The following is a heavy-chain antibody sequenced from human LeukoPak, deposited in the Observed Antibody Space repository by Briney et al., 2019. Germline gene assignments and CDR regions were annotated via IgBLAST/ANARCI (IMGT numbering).Heavy chain of an antibody. CDR3: VTLSFGDTDY. CDR2: IWYDGSEE. J-gene: IGHJ4*02. D-gene: IGHD2-21*02. CDR1: GFAFSRSG. V-gene: IGHV3-33*01. Sequence: GGSLRLSCAASGFAFSRSGMNWVRQAPGKGLEWVAIIWYDGSEEYYADSVKGRFTISKDNLKNTLYLQMNSLRAEDTDVYYCVTLSFGDTDYWGQGTVVTVSS.